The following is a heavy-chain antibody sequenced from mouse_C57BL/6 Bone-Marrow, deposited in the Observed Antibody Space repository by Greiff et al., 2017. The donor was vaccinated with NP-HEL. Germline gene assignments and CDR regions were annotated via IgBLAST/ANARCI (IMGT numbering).Heavy chain of an antibody. V-gene: IGHV2-2*01. J-gene: IGHJ1*03. CDR1: GFSLTSYG. CDR2: IWSGGST. Sequence: VQLQQSGPGLVQPSHCLSITCTVSGFSLTSYGVHWVRQSPGKGLEWLGVIWSGGSTDYNAAFISRLSISKDNSKSQVFFKMNSLQADDTAIYYCARTDYGSSYWYFDVWGTGTTVTVSS. CDR3: ARTDYGSSYWYFDV. D-gene: IGHD1-1*01.